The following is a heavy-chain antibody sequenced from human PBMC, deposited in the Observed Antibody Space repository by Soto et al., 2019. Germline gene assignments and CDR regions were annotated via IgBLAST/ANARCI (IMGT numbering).Heavy chain of an antibody. D-gene: IGHD6-6*01. CDR1: GFTFSDYG. J-gene: IGHJ4*02. Sequence: GGSLRLSCAVSGFTFSDYGMHWVRQAPGRGLEWVAVMSYAGTYKYYADSVKGRFTISRDLSGNTLFLQMNSLRLEDTAVYFCAKEMYPRTVLDSSSPWGDYWGQGTLVTVSS. CDR2: MSYAGTYK. CDR3: AKEMYPRTVLDSSSPWGDY. V-gene: IGHV3-30*18.